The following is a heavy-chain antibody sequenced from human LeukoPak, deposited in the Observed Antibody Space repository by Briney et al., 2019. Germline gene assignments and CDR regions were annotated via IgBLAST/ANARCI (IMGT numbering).Heavy chain of an antibody. J-gene: IGHJ4*02. Sequence: ESLKISCKGSGYSFTIYWIGWVRQMPGKGLEWMGIIYPGDSDTTYSPSFQGQVTISADRSINTAYLQWSSLKASDTAIYYCARRLKNINCWTFDYWGQGTLVTVSS. CDR2: IYPGDSDT. D-gene: IGHD2-21*01. CDR1: GYSFTIYW. CDR3: ARRLKNINCWTFDY. V-gene: IGHV5-51*06.